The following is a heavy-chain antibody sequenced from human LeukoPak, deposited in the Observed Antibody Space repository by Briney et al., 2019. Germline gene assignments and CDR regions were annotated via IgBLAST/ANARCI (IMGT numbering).Heavy chain of an antibody. J-gene: IGHJ4*02. CDR1: GYTFTSYY. D-gene: IGHD4-17*01. Sequence: ASVKVSCKASGYTFTSYYMNWVRQAPGQGLEWMGIINPSGGSTSYAQKLQGRVTMTTDTSTSTAYMELRSLRSDDTAVYYCAAYNDYGDYRLDYWGQGTLVTVSS. CDR2: INPSGGST. CDR3: AAYNDYGDYRLDY. V-gene: IGHV1-46*01.